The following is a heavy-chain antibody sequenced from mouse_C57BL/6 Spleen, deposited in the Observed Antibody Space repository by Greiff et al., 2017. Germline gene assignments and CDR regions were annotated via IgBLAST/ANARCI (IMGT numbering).Heavy chain of an antibody. CDR3: AKGPYYYGSSYGYAMDY. Sequence: QVQLKQSGPGLVQPSQSLSITCTVSGFSLTSYGVHWVRQPPGKGLEWLGVIWSGGSTDYNAAFISRLSISKDNSKSQVFFKMNSLQADDTAIYXCAKGPYYYGSSYGYAMDYWGQGTSVTVSS. V-gene: IGHV2-4*01. CDR1: GFSLTSYG. CDR2: IWSGGST. D-gene: IGHD1-1*01. J-gene: IGHJ4*01.